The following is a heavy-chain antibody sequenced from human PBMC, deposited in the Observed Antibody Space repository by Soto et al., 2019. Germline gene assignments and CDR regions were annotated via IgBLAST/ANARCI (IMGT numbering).Heavy chain of an antibody. D-gene: IGHD2-15*01. CDR2: ISSSSPNI. CDR1: GFRFGGHS. V-gene: IGHV3-48*01. J-gene: IGHJ6*03. Sequence: EEHLVESGGGLIQPGGSLSLSCAASGFRFGGHSMNWARQAPGEGLEGLSYISSSSPNIYYADSVKGRFTISRDNAKNSLFLQMNSLRAEDTAVYFCARDPRYCSGGNCYSHFYYYYMDVWGKGTTGTVSS. CDR3: ARDPRYCSGGNCYSHFYYYYMDV.